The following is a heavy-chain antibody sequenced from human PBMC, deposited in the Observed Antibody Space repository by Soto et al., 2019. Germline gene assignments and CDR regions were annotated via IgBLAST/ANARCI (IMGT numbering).Heavy chain of an antibody. D-gene: IGHD3-10*01. CDR2: ISAYNGNT. V-gene: IGHV1-18*01. Sequence: ASVKVSCKASGYTFTSYGISWVRQTPGQGLEWMGWISAYNGNTNYAQKLQGRVTMTTDTSTSTAYMELRSLRSDDTAVYYCARGWFGTSYYYYYGMDVWGQGTTVTVSS. CDR3: ARGWFGTSYYYYYGMDV. J-gene: IGHJ6*02. CDR1: GYTFTSYG.